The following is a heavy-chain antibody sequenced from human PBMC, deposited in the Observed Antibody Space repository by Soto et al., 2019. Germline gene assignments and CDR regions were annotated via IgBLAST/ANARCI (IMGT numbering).Heavy chain of an antibody. J-gene: IGHJ3*02. CDR1: GFFCSSYD. Sequence: GGSLRLSCAASGFFCSSYDMSWVRQAPGKGLEWVSTILVDGRTFYADSVKGRFTISRDSSQNTVYLQMNSLTVGDTALYYCAKATATGGGAFDICGQGTMVTVSS. V-gene: IGHV3-23*01. D-gene: IGHD2-8*02. CDR2: ILVDGRT. CDR3: AKATATGGGAFDI.